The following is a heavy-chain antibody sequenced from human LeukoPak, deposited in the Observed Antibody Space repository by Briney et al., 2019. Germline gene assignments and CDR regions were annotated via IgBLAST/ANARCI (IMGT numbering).Heavy chain of an antibody. CDR3: AGGGPVTADY. D-gene: IGHD2-21*02. V-gene: IGHV4-34*01. CDR1: GGSFSGYY. J-gene: IGHJ4*02. Sequence: KPSETLSLTCAVYGGSFSGYYWSWIRQPPGKGLEWIGEINHSGSTNYNPSLKSRVTISVDTSKNQFSLKLSSVTAADTAVYYCAGGGPVTADYWGQGTLVTVSS. CDR2: INHSGST.